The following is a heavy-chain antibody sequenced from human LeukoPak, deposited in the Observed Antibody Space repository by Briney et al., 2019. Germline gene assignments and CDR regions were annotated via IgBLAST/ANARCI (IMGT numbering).Heavy chain of an antibody. V-gene: IGHV4-59*08. J-gene: IGHJ4*02. CDR3: ARVRAMAGTFDY. D-gene: IGHD1-7*01. CDR1: GGSISSYY. CDR2: IYYSGST. Sequence: SETLSLTCTVSGGSISSYYWSWIRQPPGKGLEWIGYIYYSGSTNYNPSLKSRVTISVDTSKNQFSLKLSSVTAADTAVYYSARVRAMAGTFDYWGQGTLVTVSS.